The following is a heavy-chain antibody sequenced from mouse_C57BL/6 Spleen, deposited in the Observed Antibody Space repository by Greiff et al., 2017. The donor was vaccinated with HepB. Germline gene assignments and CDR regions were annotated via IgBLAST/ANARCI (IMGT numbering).Heavy chain of an antibody. CDR2: ISSGSSTI. CDR3: AMKGGNSSWFAY. D-gene: IGHD1-1*02. J-gene: IGHJ3*01. Sequence: EVQRVESGGGLVKPGGSLKLSCAASGFTFSDYGMHWVRQAPEKGLEWVAYISSGSSTIYYAATVKGRFTISRDNAKNTLFLHMTSLRSEDTAMYYCAMKGGNSSWFAYWGQGTLVTVSA. CDR1: GFTFSDYG. V-gene: IGHV5-17*01.